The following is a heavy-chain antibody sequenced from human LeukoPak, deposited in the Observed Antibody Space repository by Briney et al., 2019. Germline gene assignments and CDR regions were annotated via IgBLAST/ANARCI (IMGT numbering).Heavy chain of an antibody. CDR1: GGSISSGSYY. CDR3: ASRGVATII. Sequence: KPSQTLSLTCTVSGGSISSGSYYWSWIRQPAGKGLEWIGRIYTSGNTNYNPSLKSRVTISVDTSKNQFSLKLSSVTAADTAVYYCASRGVATIIWGQGTLVTVSS. CDR2: IYTSGNT. V-gene: IGHV4-61*02. J-gene: IGHJ4*02. D-gene: IGHD5-24*01.